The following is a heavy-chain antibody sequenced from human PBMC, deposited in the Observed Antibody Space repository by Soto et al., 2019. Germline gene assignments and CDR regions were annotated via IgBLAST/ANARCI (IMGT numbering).Heavy chain of an antibody. CDR1: GGSISSYY. D-gene: IGHD6-19*01. CDR3: ARDRGTVAGYPYGMDV. Sequence: SETLSLTCTVSGGSISSYYWSWIRQPPGKGLEWIGYIYYSGSTNYNPSLKSRVTISVDTSKNQFSLKLSSVTAADTAVYYCARDRGTVAGYPYGMDVWGQGTTVTVSS. V-gene: IGHV4-59*01. J-gene: IGHJ6*02. CDR2: IYYSGST.